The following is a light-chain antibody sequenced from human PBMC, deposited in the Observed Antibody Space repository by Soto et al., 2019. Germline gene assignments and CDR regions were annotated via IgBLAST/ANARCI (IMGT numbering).Light chain of an antibody. V-gene: IGLV1-40*01. J-gene: IGLJ1*01. CDR2: RNT. Sequence: QSVLTQPPSVSGAPGQRVTISCAGSSSNIGAGYDVHWFQQLPGTAPKLLIYRNTNRPSGVPDRFSGSKSGTSASLAITGLQADDEAEYYCQSYDSSLSAYVFGTGTKLTVL. CDR1: SSNIGAGYD. CDR3: QSYDSSLSAYV.